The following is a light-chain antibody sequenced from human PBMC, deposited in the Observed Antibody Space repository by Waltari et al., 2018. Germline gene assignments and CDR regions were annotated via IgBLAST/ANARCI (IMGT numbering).Light chain of an antibody. CDR1: QSVGSSS. Sequence: EIVLTQSPGTASLSPGARVTLSCRASQSVGSSSLAWYQQKPGQAPRLVIYRTSRRATAIPDRFSGSGSGTDFSLTISRLEPEDFAVYYCQQHGTLPATFGQGTKVEIK. CDR2: RTS. CDR3: QQHGTLPAT. J-gene: IGKJ1*01. V-gene: IGKV3-20*01.